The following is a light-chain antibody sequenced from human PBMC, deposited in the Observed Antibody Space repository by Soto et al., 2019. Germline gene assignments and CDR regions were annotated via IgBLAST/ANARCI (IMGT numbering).Light chain of an antibody. CDR3: QSYDSSLSGVV. J-gene: IGLJ2*01. CDR1: NSNIGAPYD. V-gene: IGLV1-40*01. CDR2: GNS. Sequence: QSVLTQPPSVSGAPGQRVTISCTGSNSNIGAPYDVHWYQQLPGTAPKLLIYGNSNRPSGVPDRFSGSKSGTSASLAITGLQAEDEADYYCQSYDSSLSGVVFGGGTKLTVL.